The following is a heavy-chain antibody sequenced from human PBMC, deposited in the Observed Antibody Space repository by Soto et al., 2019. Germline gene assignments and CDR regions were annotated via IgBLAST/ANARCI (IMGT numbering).Heavy chain of an antibody. CDR1: GFTVSNTY. CDR2: IYTAGGT. D-gene: IGHD5-18*01. Sequence: GGSLRLSCAASGFTVSNTYMTWVRQPPGKGLECVSVIYTAGGTNYADSVKGRFIISRDNSKNTLYLQVNSLRVDDTAVYYCAEASSRGYNSAAYWGQGTLVTVSS. CDR3: AEASSRGYNSAAY. J-gene: IGHJ4*02. V-gene: IGHV3-53*01.